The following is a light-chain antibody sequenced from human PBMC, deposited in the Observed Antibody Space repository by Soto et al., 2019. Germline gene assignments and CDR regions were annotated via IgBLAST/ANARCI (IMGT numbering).Light chain of an antibody. CDR2: GAS. J-gene: IGKJ5*01. V-gene: IGKV3-15*01. Sequence: EVVMTQSPDTLSVSPGETVTLSCRASQSVSSKLAWYQQKPGQAPRLFIYGASTRATGIPDRFSGSGSGTEYTLNISSLQSEDFAIYYCQQYNYSPPITVGQGPRLEIK. CDR3: QQYNYSPPIT. CDR1: QSVSSK.